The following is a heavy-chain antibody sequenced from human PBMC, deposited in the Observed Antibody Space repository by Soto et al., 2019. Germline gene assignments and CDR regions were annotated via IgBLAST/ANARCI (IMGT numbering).Heavy chain of an antibody. D-gene: IGHD6-19*01. CDR2: INAGNGNT. J-gene: IGHJ4*02. CDR3: ARQHPSSIAVASDY. CDR1: GYTFTSYA. Sequence: GASVKVSCKASGYTFTSYAVHWVRQAPGQRLEWMGWINAGNGNTKYSQKFQGRVTITRDTSASTAYMELSSLRSEDTAVYYCARQHPSSIAVASDYWGQGTLVTVSS. V-gene: IGHV1-3*01.